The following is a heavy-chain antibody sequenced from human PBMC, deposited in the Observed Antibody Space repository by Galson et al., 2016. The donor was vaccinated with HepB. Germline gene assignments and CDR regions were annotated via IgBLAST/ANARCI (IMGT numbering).Heavy chain of an antibody. J-gene: IGHJ4*02. CDR3: ARGWGRYSSGWYSDDYYFDY. V-gene: IGHV3-21*01. D-gene: IGHD6-19*01. CDR1: GFTFSSYS. CDR2: ISSSSSYI. Sequence: SLRLSCAASGFTFSSYSMNWVRQAPGKGLEWVSSISSSSSYIYYADSVKGRFTISRDNAKNSLYLQMNSLGAEDTAVYYCARGWGRYSSGWYSDDYYFDYWGQGTLVTVSS.